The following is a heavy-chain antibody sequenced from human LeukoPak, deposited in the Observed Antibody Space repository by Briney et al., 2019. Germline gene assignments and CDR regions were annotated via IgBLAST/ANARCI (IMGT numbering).Heavy chain of an antibody. V-gene: IGHV3-23*01. J-gene: IGHJ4*02. CDR3: AKAVRSMVTGGGYFDS. CDR2: LSGGGDSR. Sequence: GGPLRLSCAASGFAFSNYAMSWVRQAPGKGLEWVSSLSGGGDSRYYADSVVGRFTISRDNSKNTLYLQMNSLRAEDTAVYYCAKAVRSMVTGGGYFDSWGQGTLVTVSS. D-gene: IGHD3-10*01. CDR1: GFAFSNYA.